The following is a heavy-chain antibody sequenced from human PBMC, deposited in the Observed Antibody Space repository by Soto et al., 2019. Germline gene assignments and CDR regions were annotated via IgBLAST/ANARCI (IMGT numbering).Heavy chain of an antibody. CDR2: INPIVGSI. Sequence: ASVKVSCKASGYSFTGNSMHWVRQAPGQGLDLMGLINPIVGSISYVQKFQGRVTMTRDTSTSIVFMELSSLRSEDTAVYYFARDPQESPLYGSGSPDIDYWGQGTLVTVSS. D-gene: IGHD3-10*01. CDR1: GYSFTGNS. V-gene: IGHV1-46*01. CDR3: ARDPQESPLYGSGSPDIDY. J-gene: IGHJ4*02.